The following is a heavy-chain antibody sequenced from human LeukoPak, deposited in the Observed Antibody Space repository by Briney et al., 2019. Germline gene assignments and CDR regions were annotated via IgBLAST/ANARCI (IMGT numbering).Heavy chain of an antibody. V-gene: IGHV4-34*01. J-gene: IGHJ4*02. CDR1: SGSLSGYY. CDR3: VRGFSGVVGDY. Sequence: SSETLSLTCAVYSGSLSGYYWSWIRQPPGKGLKWIGEIKDGGITNYNPSLRSRVTISVDTSKKQLSLKLSSATAADTAVYYCVRGFSGVVGDYWGQGTLVTVSS. CDR2: IKDGGIT. D-gene: IGHD3-10*01.